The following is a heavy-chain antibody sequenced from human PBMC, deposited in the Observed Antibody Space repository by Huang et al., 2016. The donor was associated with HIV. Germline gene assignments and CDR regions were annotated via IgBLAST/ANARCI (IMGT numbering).Heavy chain of an antibody. D-gene: IGHD6-13*01. CDR2: IRYDGNND. J-gene: IGHJ3*01. Sequence: QVRLVESGGGVVQPGASLTLSCSASGFRVSVYGMGWVRQAPGKGLEWVSFIRYDGNNDYLIGSVKGRFTISRDNSNNTLYLRMNSLRPEDTAVYYCVKERGSSRARSSFDFWGQGTSVIVSS. V-gene: IGHV3-30*02. CDR3: VKERGSSRARSSFDF. CDR1: GFRVSVYG.